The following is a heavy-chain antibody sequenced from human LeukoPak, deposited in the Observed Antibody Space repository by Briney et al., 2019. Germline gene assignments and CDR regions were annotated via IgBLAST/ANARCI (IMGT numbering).Heavy chain of an antibody. CDR3: ARVLYYDSLTGYSPPFDY. J-gene: IGHJ4*02. CDR2: ISSSSSYR. V-gene: IGHV3-21*01. D-gene: IGHD3-9*01. CDR1: GVTFTSYS. Sequence: PLGCLRVSSAASGVTFTSYSMNWVCQAPGKGLEWGSPISSSSSYRYYEDSVKGRFTNSRDNAKNSLYLQMNSLRAEDTAVYCCARVLYYDSLTGYSPPFDYWGQGTLVTVSS.